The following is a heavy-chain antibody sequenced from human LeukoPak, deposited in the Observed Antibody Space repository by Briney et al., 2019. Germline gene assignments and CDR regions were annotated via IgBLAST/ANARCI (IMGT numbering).Heavy chain of an antibody. Sequence: SGTLSLTCTVSGGSISSSSYYWGWIRQPPGKGLEWIGSIYYSGSTYYNPSLKSRVTISVDTSKNQFSLKLSSVTAADTAVYYCARHPSYYGSGSPFDWGQGTLVTVSS. CDR2: IYYSGST. J-gene: IGHJ4*02. V-gene: IGHV4-39*01. D-gene: IGHD3-10*01. CDR3: ARHPSYYGSGSPFD. CDR1: GGSISSSSYY.